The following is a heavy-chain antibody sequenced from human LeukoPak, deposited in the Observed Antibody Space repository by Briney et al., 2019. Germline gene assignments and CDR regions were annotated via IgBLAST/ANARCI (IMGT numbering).Heavy chain of an antibody. D-gene: IGHD2-2*01. CDR1: GGSISSYY. Sequence: SETLSLTCTVSGGSISSYYWSWIRQPPGKGLEWIGRIYPSGSTNYNPSLKSRVTMSVDTSKNQFSLKLSSVTAADTAVYYCARDSGGCSSTSCEGLDCWGQGTLVTVSS. CDR3: ARDSGGCSSTSCEGLDC. J-gene: IGHJ4*02. V-gene: IGHV4-4*07. CDR2: IYPSGST.